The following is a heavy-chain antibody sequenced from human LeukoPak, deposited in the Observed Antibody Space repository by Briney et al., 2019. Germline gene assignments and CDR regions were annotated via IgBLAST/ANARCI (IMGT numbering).Heavy chain of an antibody. CDR1: GGTFSNYA. CDR3: ARERSGYDNNWFDP. V-gene: IGHV1-69*04. J-gene: IGHJ5*02. Sequence: SVKVPCKASGGTFSNYAISWVRQAPGQGLEWMGRITPILAIANYAQKFQGRVTITADRSTSTTYMELSSLRSEDTAVYYCARERSGYDNNWFDPWGQGTLVTVSS. D-gene: IGHD5-12*01. CDR2: ITPILAIA.